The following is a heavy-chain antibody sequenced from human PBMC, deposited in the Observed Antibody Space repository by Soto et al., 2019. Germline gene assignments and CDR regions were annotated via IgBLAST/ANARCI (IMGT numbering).Heavy chain of an antibody. V-gene: IGHV3-23*01. D-gene: IGHD5-12*01. J-gene: IGHJ4*02. CDR3: ARHSGYGVWGDY. CDR1: GFTFTSYA. CDR2: ISGSGGST. Sequence: EVQLLESGGGLVQPGGSLRLSCAASGFTFTSYAMSWVRQAPGKGLEWVSAISGSGGSTYYADSVKGRFTISRDNSKNTRDLQMNRLRAEDTAVYYCARHSGYGVWGDYWGQGTLVTVSS.